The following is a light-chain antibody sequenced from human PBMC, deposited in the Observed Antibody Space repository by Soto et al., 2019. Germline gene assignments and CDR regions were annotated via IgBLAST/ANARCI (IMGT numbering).Light chain of an antibody. V-gene: IGKV3-15*01. J-gene: IGKJ4*01. Sequence: EIVMTQSQATLSVSPGERVTLSCGASQSVNINLAWYQQKPGQAPRLLIYGASTRATGIPARFSGSGSGTEFTLTISSLQSEDFAVYYCQQYNNWLSTFGGGTKVEIK. CDR2: GAS. CDR1: QSVNIN. CDR3: QQYNNWLST.